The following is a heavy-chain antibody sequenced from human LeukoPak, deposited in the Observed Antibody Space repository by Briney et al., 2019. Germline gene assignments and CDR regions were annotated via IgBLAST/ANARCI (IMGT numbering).Heavy chain of an antibody. Sequence: GASVKVSCKASGYTFTGYYMHWVRQAPGQGLEWMGWINPNSGGTNYAQKFQGWVTMTRDTSISTAYMELSRLRSDDTAVYYCARSRGGDYYGMDVWGKGTTVTVSS. CDR3: ARSRGGDYYGMDV. V-gene: IGHV1-2*04. D-gene: IGHD4-17*01. CDR2: INPNSGGT. CDR1: GYTFTGYY. J-gene: IGHJ6*04.